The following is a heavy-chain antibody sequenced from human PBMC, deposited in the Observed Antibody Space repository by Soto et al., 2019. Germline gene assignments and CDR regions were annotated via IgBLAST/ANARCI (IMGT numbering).Heavy chain of an antibody. V-gene: IGHV5-51*01. CDR1: GYSFTSYW. D-gene: IGHD2-2*01. J-gene: IGHJ5*02. CDR2: IYPGDSDT. Sequence: GESLKISCKGSGYSFTSYWIGWVRQMPGKGLEWMGIIYPGDSDTRYSPSFQGQVTISADKSISTAYLQWSSLKASDTAMYYCARQGCCSTSCYFSWFDPWGQGTLVTVSS. CDR3: ARQGCCSTSCYFSWFDP.